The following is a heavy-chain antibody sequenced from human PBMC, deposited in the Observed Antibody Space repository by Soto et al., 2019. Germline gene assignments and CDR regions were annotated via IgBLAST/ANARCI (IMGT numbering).Heavy chain of an antibody. V-gene: IGHV3-48*04. D-gene: IGHD3-22*01. Sequence: EVQLLESGGGLVQPGGSLRLSCAASGFTFSTYAMSWVRQAPGKGLEWVSYISSSGSTIYYADSVKGRFTISRDNAKNSLYLQMNSLRAEDTAVYYCARGLGNYYDSSGGFYFQHWGQGTLVTVSS. CDR1: GFTFSTYA. J-gene: IGHJ1*01. CDR2: ISSSGSTI. CDR3: ARGLGNYYDSSGGFYFQH.